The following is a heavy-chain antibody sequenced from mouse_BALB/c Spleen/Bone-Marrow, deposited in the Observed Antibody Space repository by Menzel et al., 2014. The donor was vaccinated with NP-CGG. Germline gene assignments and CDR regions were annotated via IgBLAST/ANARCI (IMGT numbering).Heavy chain of an antibody. Sequence: LQQSGAELVKPGASVKMSCKASGYTFTSYNMHWVKQTPGQGLEWIGAIYPGNGDTSYNQKFKGKATLTADKSSSTAYMQLSSLTSEDSAVYYCARSGSSGYYAMDYWGQGTSVTVSS. CDR1: GYTFTSYN. CDR2: IYPGNGDT. J-gene: IGHJ4*01. V-gene: IGHV1-12*01. CDR3: ARSGSSGYYAMDY. D-gene: IGHD3-1*01.